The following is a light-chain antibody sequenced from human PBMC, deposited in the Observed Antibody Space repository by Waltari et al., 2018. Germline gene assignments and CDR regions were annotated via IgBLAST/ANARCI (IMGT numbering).Light chain of an antibody. Sequence: EVVMTQSPATLSVSPGERATLSCRASQSVSTNLAWYQQKPGQGPRLLIYGASTRATEIPARFSGSGSGREFTLTISSLQSEDFAVYYCQQYNNWPWTFGLGTKVEIK. CDR2: GAS. J-gene: IGKJ1*01. V-gene: IGKV3-15*01. CDR3: QQYNNWPWT. CDR1: QSVSTN.